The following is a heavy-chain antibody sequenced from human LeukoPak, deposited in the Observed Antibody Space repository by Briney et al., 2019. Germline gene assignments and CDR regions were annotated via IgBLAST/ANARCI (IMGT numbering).Heavy chain of an antibody. J-gene: IGHJ4*02. D-gene: IGHD6-13*01. CDR2: ISSSSSYI. V-gene: IGHV3-21*06. CDR3: ARDPRIAAAVPDY. Sequence: GGSLRLSCAASGFTFSSYRMNWVRQAPGKGLEWVSSISSSSSYIYYADSVKGRFTISRDNAKNLLYLQMNSLRAEDTAVYYCARDPRIAAAVPDYWGQGTLVTVSS. CDR1: GFTFSSYR.